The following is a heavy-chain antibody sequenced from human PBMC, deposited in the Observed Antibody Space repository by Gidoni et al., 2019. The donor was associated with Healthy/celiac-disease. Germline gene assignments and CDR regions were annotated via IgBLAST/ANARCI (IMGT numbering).Heavy chain of an antibody. V-gene: IGHV3-9*01. CDR3: AKGTGFEVAAPFDY. CDR2: ISWNSGSI. Sequence: EVQLVESGGGLVQPGRCLRLSCAASGFTFDDYAMHWVRQAPGKGLEWVSGISWNSGSIGYADSVKGRFTISRDNAKNSLYLQMNSLRAEDTALYYCAKGTGFEVAAPFDYWGQGTLVTVSS. J-gene: IGHJ4*02. D-gene: IGHD2-15*01. CDR1: GFTFDDYA.